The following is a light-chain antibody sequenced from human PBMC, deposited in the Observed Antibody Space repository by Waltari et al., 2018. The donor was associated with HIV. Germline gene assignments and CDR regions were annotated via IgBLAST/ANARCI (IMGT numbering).Light chain of an antibody. CDR1: QNIDHF. V-gene: IGKV1-39*01. J-gene: IGKJ3*01. CDR2: GAS. Sequence: DVQVTQSPSSLSASVGDRVTITCRTSQNIDHFLNWYQQKAGGAPKLLIYGASSLQNGVPSRFSAGGAGTDFTLIISVVQPEDCAVYYCQQTYSGITFGPGTQVDVK. CDR3: QQTYSGIT.